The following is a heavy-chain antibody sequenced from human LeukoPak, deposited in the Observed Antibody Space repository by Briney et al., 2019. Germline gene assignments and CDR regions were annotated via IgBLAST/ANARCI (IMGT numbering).Heavy chain of an antibody. D-gene: IGHD3-3*01. CDR2: IYYSGST. CDR3: ARSEDYDFWSGYLYWFDP. J-gene: IGHJ5*02. CDR1: GGSISSYY. V-gene: IGHV4-59*01. Sequence: SETLFLTCTVSGGSISSYYWSWIRQPPGKGLEWIGYIYYSGSTNYNPSLKSRVTISVDTSKNQFSLKLSSVTAADTAVYYCARSEDYDFWSGYLYWFDPWGQGTLVTVSS.